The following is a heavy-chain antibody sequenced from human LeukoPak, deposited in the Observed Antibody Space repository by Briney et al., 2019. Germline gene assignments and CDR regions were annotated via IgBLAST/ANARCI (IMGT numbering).Heavy chain of an antibody. CDR3: AREERGISAFDI. CDR1: GDSVSSNITA. D-gene: IGHD1-14*01. V-gene: IGHV6-1*01. J-gene: IGHJ3*02. Sequence: SQTLSLTCATSGDSVSSNITAWHWIRQSPSRGLEWLGRTYYRSEWYNDYAVSVKSRITINPDTSKNQFSLQLNSVTPEDTAVYYCAREERGISAFDIWGQGTMVTVSS. CDR2: TYYRSEWYN.